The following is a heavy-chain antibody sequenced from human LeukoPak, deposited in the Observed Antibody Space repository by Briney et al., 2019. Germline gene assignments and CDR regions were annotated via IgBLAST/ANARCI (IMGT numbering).Heavy chain of an antibody. CDR2: ISYIGGST. CDR3: AANIVVVPAPDY. D-gene: IGHD2-2*01. CDR1: GFTFSNYA. J-gene: IGHJ4*02. Sequence: GGSLRLSCVASGFTFSNYAVSWVRQAPGKGLEWVSSISYIGGSTYYADSVKGRFTISRDNAKNSLSLQMNSLRAEDTAVYYCAANIVVVPAPDYWGQGTLVTVSS. V-gene: IGHV3-23*01.